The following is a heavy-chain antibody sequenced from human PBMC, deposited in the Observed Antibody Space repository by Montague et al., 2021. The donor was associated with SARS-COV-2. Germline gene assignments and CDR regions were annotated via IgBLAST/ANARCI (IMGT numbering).Heavy chain of an antibody. CDR2: PYHGYKWYY. D-gene: IGHD6-13*01. Sequence: CAISGDSVARNRGAWEWLRQYPPTDLERVGRPYHGYKWYYDYAVSVKSRMTIRPDTSKNQFSLQLSSVTPEDRAVYYCARDPRYSLSWSFDYWGQGTLVTVSS. V-gene: IGHV6-1*01. J-gene: IGHJ4*02. CDR1: GDSVARNRGA. CDR3: ARDPRYSLSWSFDY.